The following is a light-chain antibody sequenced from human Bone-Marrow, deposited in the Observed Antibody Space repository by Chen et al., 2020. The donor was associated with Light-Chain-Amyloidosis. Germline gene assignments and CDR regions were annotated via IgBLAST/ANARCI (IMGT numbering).Light chain of an antibody. CDR1: DQQTKY. CDR3: QSADSSGTYEVI. J-gene: IGLJ2*01. CDR2: SDT. V-gene: IGLV3-25*03. Sequence: SYELTQPPSVSVSPGQTASSTCSGDDQQTKYAYWYQQKPGQAPVLVIQSDTERPSGISERFSGSSSGTTATLTISGVQAEDEADYHCQSADSSGTYEVIFGGGTKLTVL.